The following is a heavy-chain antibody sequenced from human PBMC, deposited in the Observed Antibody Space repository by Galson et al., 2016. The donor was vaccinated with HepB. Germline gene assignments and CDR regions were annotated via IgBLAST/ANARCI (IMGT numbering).Heavy chain of an antibody. J-gene: IGHJ4*02. CDR1: GFAFSNSA. V-gene: IGHV3-23*01. CDR3: AVWLQAHFDH. D-gene: IGHD5-24*01. Sequence: SLRLSCAASGFAFSNSAMGWIRQVPGKGLEWVSTIIPGRPNTHYADSVWSRFTISRDDAKDTVFLHMYSLRDEDTAVYYCAVWLQAHFDHWGQGTFVAASS. CDR2: IIPGRPNT.